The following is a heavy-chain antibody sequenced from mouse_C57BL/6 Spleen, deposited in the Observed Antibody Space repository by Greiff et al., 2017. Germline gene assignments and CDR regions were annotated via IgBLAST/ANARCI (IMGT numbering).Heavy chain of an antibody. Sequence: EVKLVESGGGLVKPGGSLKLSCAASGFTFSDYGMHWVRQAPEKGLEWVAYISSGSSTIYYADTVKGRFTISRDNATNTLFLQMTSLRSEDTAMYYCARSWDEDYFDDWGQGTTLTVSS. D-gene: IGHD4-1*01. J-gene: IGHJ2*01. CDR1: GFTFSDYG. CDR3: ARSWDEDYFDD. CDR2: ISSGSSTI. V-gene: IGHV5-17*01.